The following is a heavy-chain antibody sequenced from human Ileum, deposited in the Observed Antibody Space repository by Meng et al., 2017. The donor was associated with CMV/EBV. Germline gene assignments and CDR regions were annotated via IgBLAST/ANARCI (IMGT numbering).Heavy chain of an antibody. J-gene: IGHJ4*02. D-gene: IGHD3-16*01. CDR1: GSTFTSYG. CDR3: ARWGPVIPLADY. V-gene: IGHV1-18*01. Sequence: VQSRAEVKQPGASVKVSCKACGSTFTSYGFSWVRQAPGQGLGWMGWISANNGNTKYAQKLQGRLTMTTDTSTNTAYMELRSLTSDDTAVYYCARWGPVIPLADYWGQGTLVTVSS. CDR2: ISANNGNT.